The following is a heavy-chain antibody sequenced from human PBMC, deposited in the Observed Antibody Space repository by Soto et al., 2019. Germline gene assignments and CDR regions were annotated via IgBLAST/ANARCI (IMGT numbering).Heavy chain of an antibody. Sequence: QLGGSLRLSCSASGFTFSIYAMSWVRQAPGKGLEWVSAISGSGGSTYYADSVKGQFTISRDNSKNTLYLRMNSLRAEDTAVYYCAKSMGATTLRNWFDPWGQGTLVTVSS. J-gene: IGHJ5*02. V-gene: IGHV3-23*01. CDR3: AKSMGATTLRNWFDP. CDR1: GFTFSIYA. D-gene: IGHD1-26*01. CDR2: ISGSGGST.